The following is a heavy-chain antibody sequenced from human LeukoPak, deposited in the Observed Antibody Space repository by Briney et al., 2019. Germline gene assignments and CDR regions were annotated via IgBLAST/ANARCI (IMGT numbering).Heavy chain of an antibody. CDR2: IYSGGST. Sequence: PGGSLRLSCAASGFTVSSNYMSWVRQAPGKGLEWVSVIYSGGSTYYADSVKGRFTISRDNSKNTLYLQMNSLRAEDTAAYYCARETVTTYYYYYGMDVWGQGTTVTVSS. CDR3: ARETVTTYYYYYGMDV. V-gene: IGHV3-53*01. J-gene: IGHJ6*02. CDR1: GFTVSSNY. D-gene: IGHD4-17*01.